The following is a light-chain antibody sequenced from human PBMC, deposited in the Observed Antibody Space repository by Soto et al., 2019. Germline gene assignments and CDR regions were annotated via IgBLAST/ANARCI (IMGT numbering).Light chain of an antibody. CDR3: SSYTSSSPFV. CDR2: HVT. CDR1: SSDVGGHDY. J-gene: IGLJ1*01. V-gene: IGLV2-14*01. Sequence: QSALTQSASVSGSPGQSITISCTGTSSDVGGHDYVSWYQQHPGKAPTLMIYHVTNRPSGVSSRFSGSKSGNTAFLIISGLQAEDEADYYCSSYTSSSPFVFGTGTKVTVL.